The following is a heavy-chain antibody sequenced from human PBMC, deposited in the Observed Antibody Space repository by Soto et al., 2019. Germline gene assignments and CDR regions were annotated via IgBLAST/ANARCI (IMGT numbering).Heavy chain of an antibody. Sequence: QVQLVQSGAEVKSAGSSVKVSCKASGDTFNFYSINWVRQAPGLGLEWVGRVNPILSMSNYAQRFQGRVTMTADKATGAAYMELRSLRSEPTAIYYGAGNYGSGVRAFDSWGRGALVTLSS. J-gene: IGHJ4*02. CDR1: GDTFNFYS. CDR2: VNPILSMS. V-gene: IGHV1-69*02. CDR3: AGNYGSGVRAFDS. D-gene: IGHD3-10*01.